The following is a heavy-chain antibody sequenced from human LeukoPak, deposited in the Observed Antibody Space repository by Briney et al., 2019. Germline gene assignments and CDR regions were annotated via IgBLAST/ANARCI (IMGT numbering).Heavy chain of an antibody. D-gene: IGHD1/OR15-1a*01. J-gene: IGHJ5*02. CDR2: INPNSGGT. V-gene: IGHV1-2*02. Sequence: ASVKVSCKASGYTFTGYYMHWVRQAPGQGLEWMGWINPNSGGTNYARKFQGRVTMTRDTSISTAYMELSRLRSDDTAVYYCARSPGLGPNKDPWGQGTLVTVSS. CDR3: ARSPGLGPNKDP. CDR1: GYTFTGYY.